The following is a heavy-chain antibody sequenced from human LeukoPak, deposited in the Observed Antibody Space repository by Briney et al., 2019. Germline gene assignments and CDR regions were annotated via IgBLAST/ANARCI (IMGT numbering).Heavy chain of an antibody. Sequence: NPSETLSLTCAVYGGSFSGYYWSWIRQPPGKGLEWIGEINHSGSTNYNPSLKSRVTISVDTSKNQFSLKLSSVTAADTAVYYCARVRGGYCSSTSCFRRPFDYWGQGTLVTVSS. D-gene: IGHD2-2*01. CDR2: INHSGST. CDR1: GGSFSGYY. V-gene: IGHV4-34*01. CDR3: ARVRGGYCSSTSCFRRPFDY. J-gene: IGHJ4*02.